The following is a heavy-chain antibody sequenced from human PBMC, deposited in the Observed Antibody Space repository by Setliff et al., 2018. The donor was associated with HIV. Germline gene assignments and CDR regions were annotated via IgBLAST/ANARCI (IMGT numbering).Heavy chain of an antibody. CDR2: ISAYNGNT. CDR3: ARGTYYYDSSGYLAAGHFDY. V-gene: IGHV1-18*01. J-gene: IGHJ4*02. CDR1: GYTFTSYG. D-gene: IGHD3-22*01. Sequence: PSVKVSCKASGYTFTSYGISWVRQAPGQGLEWMGWISAYNGNTNYAQKLQGRVTMTTDTSTSTAYIELRSLGSDDTAVYYCARGTYYYDSSGYLAAGHFDYWGQGTLVTVSS.